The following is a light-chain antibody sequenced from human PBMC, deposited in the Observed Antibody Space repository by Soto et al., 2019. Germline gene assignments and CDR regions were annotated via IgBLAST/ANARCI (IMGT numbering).Light chain of an antibody. Sequence: DIQMTQSPSSLSASVGDRVTITCRASQSISSYLNWYEQKQGKAPKLLIYAASSLQSGVPSRFSGSGSGTDFTLTISSLQPEDFATYYCQQSYSTLIFTFGPGTKVDIK. CDR1: QSISSY. J-gene: IGKJ3*01. CDR3: QQSYSTLIFT. CDR2: AAS. V-gene: IGKV1-39*01.